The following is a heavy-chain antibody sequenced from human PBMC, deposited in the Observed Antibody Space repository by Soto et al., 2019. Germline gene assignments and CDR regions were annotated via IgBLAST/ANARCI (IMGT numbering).Heavy chain of an antibody. V-gene: IGHV3-48*01. J-gene: IGHJ3*02. D-gene: IGHD3-3*01. CDR3: ARDGYEDFWSGFPGGFDAFDI. Sequence: GGSLRLSCAASGFTFSSYSMNWVRQAPGKGLEWVSYISSSSSTIYYADSGKGRFTISRDKAKNSLYLQMNSLRAEDTAVYYCARDGYEDFWSGFPGGFDAFDIWGQGTMVTVSS. CDR2: ISSSSSTI. CDR1: GFTFSSYS.